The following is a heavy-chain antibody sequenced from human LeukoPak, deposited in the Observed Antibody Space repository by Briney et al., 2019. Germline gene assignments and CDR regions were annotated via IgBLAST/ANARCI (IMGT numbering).Heavy chain of an antibody. J-gene: IGHJ6*03. V-gene: IGHV1-18*01. CDR1: GYTFTSYG. D-gene: IGHD4-17*01. CDR3: ARVVGLTTVTDIYYYYMDV. CDR2: ISAYNGNT. Sequence: ASVKVSCMASGYTFTSYGISWVRQAAGQGLEWMGWISAYNGNTNYAQKLQGTVTMTTDTSTSTAYMELRSLRSDDTAVYYCARVVGLTTVTDIYYYYMDVWGKGTTVTVSS.